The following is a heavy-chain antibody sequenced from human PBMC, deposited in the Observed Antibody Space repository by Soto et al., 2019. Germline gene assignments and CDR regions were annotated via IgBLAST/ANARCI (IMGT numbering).Heavy chain of an antibody. CDR3: ARVNPGNNLYYYYGLDV. D-gene: IGHD1-1*01. V-gene: IGHV3-30-3*01. CDR1: GFTFDTFA. CDR2: ISYDGYNT. J-gene: IGHJ6*02. Sequence: QVHLVESGGSVVQPGRSLRLSCAASGFTFDTFAIHWVRQTPGKVLEWVALISYDGYNTYYADSVKGRFTISRDNSKNTRYLQMTSLRHDDTGVYYCARVNPGNNLYYYYGLDVWGQGTSVTVSS.